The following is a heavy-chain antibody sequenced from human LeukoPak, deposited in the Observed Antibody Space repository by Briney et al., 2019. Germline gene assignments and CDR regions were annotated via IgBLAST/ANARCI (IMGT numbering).Heavy chain of an antibody. CDR3: AELGITMIGGV. V-gene: IGHV3-21*01. CDR1: GFTFSSYT. CDR2: ISSSSNYI. J-gene: IGHJ6*04. Sequence: GGSLRLSCAASGFTFSSYTMNWVRQAPGKGLEWVSSISSSSNYIYYADSVKGRFTISRDNAKHSLDLQMNNLRDEDAAVYYCAELGITMIGGVWGKGTTVTISS. D-gene: IGHD3-10*02.